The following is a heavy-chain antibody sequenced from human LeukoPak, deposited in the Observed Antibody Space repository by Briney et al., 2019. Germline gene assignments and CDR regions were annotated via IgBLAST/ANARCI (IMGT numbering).Heavy chain of an antibody. J-gene: IGHJ6*02. Sequence: GGSLRLSCAASGFTVSSSYMSWVRQAPGKGLEWVSVIYDGGSAYYADPVKGRFTISRHNSKNTVYLQMISLRAEDTAVYYCARDNVRNYGMDVWGQGTTVTVSS. D-gene: IGHD3-10*01. V-gene: IGHV3-66*01. CDR2: IYDGGSA. CDR3: ARDNVRNYGMDV. CDR1: GFTVSSSY.